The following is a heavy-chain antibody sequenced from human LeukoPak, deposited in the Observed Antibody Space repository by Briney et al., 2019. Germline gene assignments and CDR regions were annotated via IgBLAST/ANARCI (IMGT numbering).Heavy chain of an antibody. Sequence: GSLLLSCAASGFTFSSYAMSWVRQAPGKGLEWVSAISGSGGSTYYADSVKGRFTISRDNSKNTLYLQMNSLRAEDTAVYYCAKDQGYYYGSGNAFDYWGQGTLVTVSS. D-gene: IGHD3-10*01. CDR2: ISGSGGST. J-gene: IGHJ4*02. CDR1: GFTFSSYA. CDR3: AKDQGYYYGSGNAFDY. V-gene: IGHV3-23*01.